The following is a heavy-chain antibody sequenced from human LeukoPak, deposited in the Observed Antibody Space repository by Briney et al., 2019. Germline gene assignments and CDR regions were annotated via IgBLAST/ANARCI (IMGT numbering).Heavy chain of an antibody. J-gene: IGHJ4*02. Sequence: GGSLRLSCVASGFTVSNKYMSWVCQAPGKGLEWVAAINEDGDDTYFADAVKGRFTISRDNSKNTVYLQMNSLRAEDTAVYHCAQQLGFCRRGTCYFSYWGQGTLVTVSS. CDR3: AQQLGFCRRGTCYFSY. D-gene: IGHD2-15*01. CDR1: GFTVSNKY. CDR2: INEDGDDT. V-gene: IGHV3-23*01.